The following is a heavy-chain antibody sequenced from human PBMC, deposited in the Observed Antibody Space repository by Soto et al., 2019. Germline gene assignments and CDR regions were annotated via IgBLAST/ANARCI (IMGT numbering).Heavy chain of an antibody. J-gene: IGHJ4*02. D-gene: IGHD1-26*01. V-gene: IGHV3-30*18. CDR3: AKDLFVKVWVLPPDY. Sequence: QVQLVESGGGVVQPGRSLRLSCAASGFAFSRYGMHWLRQAPGKELEWVAIISYDGGKKYYAESVKGRFTTPRDNSKITLYLEMNSVRAEDTAVYYCAKDLFVKVWVLPPDYWGQGTLVTVSS. CDR2: ISYDGGKK. CDR1: GFAFSRYG.